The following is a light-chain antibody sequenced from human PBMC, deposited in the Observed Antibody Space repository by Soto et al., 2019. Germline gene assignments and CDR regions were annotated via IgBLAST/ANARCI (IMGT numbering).Light chain of an antibody. Sequence: QSVLTQPRSVSGSPGQSVTISCTGTSSDIGGYNYVSWYQQHPGKAPKLMIYDVTKRPSGVPDRFSGSASGNTASLTISGLQAEDEADYYCCSYAGSYIYVFGPGTKLTVL. CDR2: DVT. J-gene: IGLJ1*01. V-gene: IGLV2-11*01. CDR1: SSDIGGYNY. CDR3: CSYAGSYIYV.